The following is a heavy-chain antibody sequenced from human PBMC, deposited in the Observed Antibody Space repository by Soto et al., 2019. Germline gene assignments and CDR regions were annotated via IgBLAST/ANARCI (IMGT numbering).Heavy chain of an antibody. CDR1: GGSFSGYY. Sequence: PSETLSLTCAVYGGSFSGYYWSWIRQPPGKGLEWIGEINHSGSTNYNPSLKSRVTISVDTSKNQFSLKLSSVTAADTAVYYCARGQGVLMVYEAKYGMDVWGQGTTVTVSS. D-gene: IGHD2-8*01. CDR2: INHSGST. J-gene: IGHJ6*02. V-gene: IGHV4-34*01. CDR3: ARGQGVLMVYEAKYGMDV.